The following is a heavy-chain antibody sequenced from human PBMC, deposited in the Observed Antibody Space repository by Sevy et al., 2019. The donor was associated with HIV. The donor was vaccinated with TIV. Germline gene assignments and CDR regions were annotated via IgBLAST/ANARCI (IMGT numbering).Heavy chain of an antibody. J-gene: IGHJ4*02. V-gene: IGHV3-49*03. Sequence: GGSLRLSCTGSGFTFGDYAMSWFRQAPGMGLEWVGFIRSKDYGGATEYAEAVKGRFTISGDDSNTTADLQMNSLKTEDTAVYYWTRGDYYDSGGYSDYWGQGTLVTVSS. CDR1: GFTFGDYA. D-gene: IGHD3-22*01. CDR2: IRSKDYGGAT. CDR3: TRGDYYDSGGYSDY.